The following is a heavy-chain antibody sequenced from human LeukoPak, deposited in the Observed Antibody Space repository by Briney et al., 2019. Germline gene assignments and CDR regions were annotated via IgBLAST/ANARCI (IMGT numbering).Heavy chain of an antibody. CDR2: ISGSGDIT. J-gene: IGHJ4*02. CDR1: GFTFSTYA. V-gene: IGHV3-23*01. CDR3: AKARSSWVQCFDY. Sequence: GGSLRRSCAASGFTFSTYAMSWVRQAPGKGLEWVSAISGSGDITYYADSVKGRFTISRDNSKNTLYLQMNSLRAEDTAVYYCAKARSSWVQCFDYWGQGTLVTVSS. D-gene: IGHD6-19*01.